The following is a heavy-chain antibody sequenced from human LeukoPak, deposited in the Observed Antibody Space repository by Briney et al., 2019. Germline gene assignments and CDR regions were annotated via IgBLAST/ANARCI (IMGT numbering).Heavy chain of an antibody. J-gene: IGHJ4*02. CDR2: FSYDGSTK. Sequence: GRSLRLSCTVSGFTFGDYSMSWVRQAPGKGLEWVALFSYDGSTKYYADSVKGRFTISRDNSKKSLYLQMNSLRAEDTAVYYCARAKEGFSGFDYLFDYWGQGTLVTVSS. CDR3: ARAKEGFSGFDYLFDY. D-gene: IGHD5-12*01. V-gene: IGHV3-30-3*01. CDR1: GFTFGDYS.